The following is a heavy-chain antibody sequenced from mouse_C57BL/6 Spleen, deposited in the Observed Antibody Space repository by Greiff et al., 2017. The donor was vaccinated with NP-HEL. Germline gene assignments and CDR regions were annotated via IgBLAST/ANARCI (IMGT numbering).Heavy chain of an antibody. Sequence: EVQLKESGGGLVKPGGSLKLSCAASGFTFSDYGMHWVRQAPEKGLEWVAYISSSSSTIYYADTVKGRFTISRDNAKNTLFLQMTSLRAEDTAMYYCAKGTLYFDYWGQGTTLTVSS. V-gene: IGHV5-17*01. D-gene: IGHD2-14*01. CDR3: AKGTLYFDY. J-gene: IGHJ2*01. CDR1: GFTFSDYG. CDR2: ISSSSSTI.